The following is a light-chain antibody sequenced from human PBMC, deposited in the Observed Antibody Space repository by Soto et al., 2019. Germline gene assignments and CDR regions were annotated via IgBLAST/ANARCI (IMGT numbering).Light chain of an antibody. V-gene: IGKV1-12*01. Sequence: DIQITQSPPSLSASLADRSAITFLARRHTSNCLTWYQQKPGKAPTLLIYDASSRQSGVPSRFSGSGSATAFTLTISSLQPEDFAVYYCQKYNNWPGKFGQGTKVDIK. CDR3: QKYNNWPGK. CDR2: DAS. CDR1: RHTSNC. J-gene: IGKJ1*01.